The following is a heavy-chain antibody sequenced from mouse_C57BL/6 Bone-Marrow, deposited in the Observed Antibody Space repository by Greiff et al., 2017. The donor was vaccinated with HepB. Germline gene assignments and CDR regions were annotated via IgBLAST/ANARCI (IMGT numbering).Heavy chain of an antibody. CDR2: IDPSDSYT. J-gene: IGHJ3*01. Sequence: QVQLKQSGAELVKPGASVKLSCKASGYTFTSYWMQWVKQRPGKGLEWIGEIDPSDSYTNYNQKFKGKATLTVYTASSTAYMQLSSLHSEDSAVYYCVSYYDYDGFAYWGQGTLVTVSA. CDR3: VSYYDYDGFAY. D-gene: IGHD2-4*01. CDR1: GYTFTSYW. V-gene: IGHV1-50*01.